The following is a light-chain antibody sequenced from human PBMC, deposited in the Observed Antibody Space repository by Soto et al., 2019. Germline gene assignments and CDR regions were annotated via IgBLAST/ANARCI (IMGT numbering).Light chain of an antibody. V-gene: IGKV3-15*01. J-gene: IGKJ5*01. Sequence: EVGMTQSPGTLSVSPGGRATLSCRASRSLTTNLAWYQKKPGQAPRLLIHDASTRATGIPARFSGSGSGTEFTLTISSLQSEDFGVYYCQQYDDWPLTFGQGTRLET. CDR3: QQYDDWPLT. CDR1: RSLTTN. CDR2: DAS.